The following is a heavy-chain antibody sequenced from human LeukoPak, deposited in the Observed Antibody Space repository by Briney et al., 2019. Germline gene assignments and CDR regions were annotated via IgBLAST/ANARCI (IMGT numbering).Heavy chain of an antibody. Sequence: PSETLSLTCTVSGGSISSGSYYWSWIRQPAGEGLEWIGRIYTSGSTNYNPSLKSRVTISVDTSKNQFSLKLSSVTAADTAVYYCARDWGGRFDPWGQGTLVTVSS. D-gene: IGHD3-10*01. CDR2: IYTSGST. CDR3: ARDWGGRFDP. CDR1: GGSISSGSYY. V-gene: IGHV4-61*02. J-gene: IGHJ5*02.